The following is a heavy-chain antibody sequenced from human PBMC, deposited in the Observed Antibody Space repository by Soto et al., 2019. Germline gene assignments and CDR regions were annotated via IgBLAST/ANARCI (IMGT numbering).Heavy chain of an antibody. J-gene: IGHJ4*02. CDR2: IIPILGIA. CDR3: AADHIIVAPPCFDY. Sequence: SVKVSCKASGGTFSSYTISWVRQAPGQGLEWMGRIIPILGIANYAQKFQGRVTITAAQSPSTAYMELSSLRSEDTAVYYCAADHIIVAPPCFDYWGQGNLVTVSS. CDR1: GGTFSSYT. D-gene: IGHD5-12*01. V-gene: IGHV1-69*02.